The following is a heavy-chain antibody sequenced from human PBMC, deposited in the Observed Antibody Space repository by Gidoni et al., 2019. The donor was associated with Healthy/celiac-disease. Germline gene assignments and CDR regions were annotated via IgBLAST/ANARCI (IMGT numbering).Heavy chain of an antibody. CDR2: INPSGGST. D-gene: IGHD2-15*01. V-gene: IGHV1-46*03. J-gene: IGHJ4*02. Sequence: QVQLVQSGAEVKKPGASVKVSCKASGYTFTSYYMHWGRQAPGQGLEWMGIINPSGGSTSYAQKFQGRVTMTRDTSTSTVYMELSSLRSEDTAVYYCARDHPHCSGGSCYYFDYWGQGTLVTVSS. CDR3: ARDHPHCSGGSCYYFDY. CDR1: GYTFTSYY.